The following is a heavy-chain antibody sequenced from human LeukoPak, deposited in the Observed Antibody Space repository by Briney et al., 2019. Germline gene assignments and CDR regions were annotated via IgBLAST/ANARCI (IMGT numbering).Heavy chain of an antibody. D-gene: IGHD4-17*01. V-gene: IGHV3-30*02. CDR3: AKANDYGDYGGFDS. Sequence: GSLRLSCAASGLTFSNYGMHWVRQAPGKGLEGVAFIRYDGRNRYYADSVKGRFTISRDNSKNTLYLQMNSLNSLRAEDTAVYYCAKANDYGDYGGFDSWGQGTLVTVSS. J-gene: IGHJ4*02. CDR1: GLTFSNYG. CDR2: IRYDGRNR.